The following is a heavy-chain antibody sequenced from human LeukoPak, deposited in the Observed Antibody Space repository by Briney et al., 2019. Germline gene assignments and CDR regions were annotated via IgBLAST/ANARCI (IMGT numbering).Heavy chain of an antibody. CDR3: ARDYLWAFDI. Sequence: PGGSLRLSCAASGFTFSDYYMSWIRQAPGKGLEWVSYISSSSSYTNYADSVKGRFTISRDGAKNSLFLQMSSLRDEDTAVYYCARDYLWAFDIWGQGTMVTVSS. J-gene: IGHJ3*02. CDR1: GFTFSDYY. D-gene: IGHD3-16*01. V-gene: IGHV3-11*06. CDR2: ISSSSSYT.